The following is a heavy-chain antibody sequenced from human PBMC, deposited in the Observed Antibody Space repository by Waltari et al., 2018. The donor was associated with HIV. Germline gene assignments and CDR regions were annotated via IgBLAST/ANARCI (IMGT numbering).Heavy chain of an antibody. CDR1: GYSFATYR. CDR3: ARLYSTGRVDY. CDR2: IYPGDSDA. D-gene: IGHD6-19*01. J-gene: IGHJ4*02. V-gene: IGHV5-51*01. Sequence: EVQLAQSGAEVKKPGESLKLSCTGSGYSFATYRIGWVRQMPGKGLEWVGTIYPGDSDAKYSPPSQGQVVISTDKPTSTAYLRWSSLRASDSGIYYCARLYSTGRVDYWGQGTLVTVSS.